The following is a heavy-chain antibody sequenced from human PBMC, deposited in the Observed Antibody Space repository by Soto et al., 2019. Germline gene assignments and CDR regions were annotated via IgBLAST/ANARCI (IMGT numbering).Heavy chain of an antibody. CDR3: ARGNCSSTSCYHWFDP. CDR2: IIPIFGTA. D-gene: IGHD2-2*01. V-gene: IGHV1-69*13. Sequence: ASVKVSCKASGGTFSSYAISWVRQAPGQGLEWMGGIIPIFGTANYAQEFQGRVTITADESTSTAYMELSGLRSEDTAVYYCARGNCSSTSCYHWFDPWGQGTLVTVSS. J-gene: IGHJ5*02. CDR1: GGTFSSYA.